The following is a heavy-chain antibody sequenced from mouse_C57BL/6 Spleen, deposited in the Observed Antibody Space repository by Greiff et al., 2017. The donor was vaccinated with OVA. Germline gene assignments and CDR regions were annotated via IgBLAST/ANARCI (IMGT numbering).Heavy chain of an antibody. CDR2: IHPNSGST. V-gene: IGHV1-64*01. CDR3: ARSSNYDWFAY. J-gene: IGHJ3*01. Sequence: QVQLQQPGAELVKPGASVKLSCKASGSTFTSYWMHWVKQRPGQGLEWIGMIHPNSGSTNYNEKFKSKATLTVDKSSSTAYMQLSSLTSEDSAVYYCARSSNYDWFAYWGQGTLVTVSA. CDR1: GSTFTSYW. D-gene: IGHD2-5*01.